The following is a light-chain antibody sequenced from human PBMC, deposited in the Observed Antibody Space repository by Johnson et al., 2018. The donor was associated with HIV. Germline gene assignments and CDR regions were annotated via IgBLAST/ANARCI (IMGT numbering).Light chain of an antibody. V-gene: IGLV1-51*02. CDR3: GTWDSSLSAGPRYV. Sequence: QSVLTQPPSVSAAPGQKVTISCSGSSSNIGNNYVSWYQQLPGTAPKLLIYENNKRPSGIPDRFSGSKSGTSATLGITGLQTGDEADYYCGTWDSSLSAGPRYVFGTGTKVTVL. CDR2: ENN. CDR1: SSNIGNNY. J-gene: IGLJ1*01.